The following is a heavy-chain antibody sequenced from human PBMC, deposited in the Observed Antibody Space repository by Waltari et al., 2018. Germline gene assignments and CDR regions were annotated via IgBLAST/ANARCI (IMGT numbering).Heavy chain of an antibody. CDR2: IDNSGETT. V-gene: IGHV3-23*05. Sequence: VYLLESGGGLVQPGGSLRLSCVGSGFDYSSYAMSWVRQAPGKVLEWVSGIDNSGETTYYAGSVKGRFTISRDDSRNTVYLHMTTLRVDDTAVYYCAKDSGYSMIRGRENSWGQGTLVIVSS. J-gene: IGHJ4*02. D-gene: IGHD3-10*01. CDR1: GFDYSSYA. CDR3: AKDSGYSMIRGRENS.